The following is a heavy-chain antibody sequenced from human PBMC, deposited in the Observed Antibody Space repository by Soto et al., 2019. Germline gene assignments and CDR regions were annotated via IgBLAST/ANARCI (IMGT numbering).Heavy chain of an antibody. CDR2: INHSGST. J-gene: IGHJ4*02. D-gene: IGHD3-10*01. CDR1: GGSFNDYY. CDR3: ARGRVNYYGLGTSLDY. Sequence: SETLSLTCAVYGGSFNDYYWIWIRQPPGKGLEWIGEINHSGSTNYNPSLKSRVTISVDTSKNQFSLILSSVTAADTAVYYCARGRVNYYGLGTSLDYWGQGTLVTVSS. V-gene: IGHV4-34*01.